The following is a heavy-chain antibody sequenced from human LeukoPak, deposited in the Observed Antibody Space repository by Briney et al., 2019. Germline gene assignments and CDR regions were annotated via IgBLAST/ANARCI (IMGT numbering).Heavy chain of an antibody. V-gene: IGHV3-23*01. CDR1: GFTFSSYG. D-gene: IGHD6-13*01. CDR3: AKTRPLDSSSWSHGDY. Sequence: GGSLRLSCAASGFTFSSYGMHWVRQAPGKGLEWVSAISGSGDSTYYGDSVKGRFTISRDNSKNTLYLQMNSLRAEDTAVYYCAKTRPLDSSSWSHGDYWGQGTLVTVSS. CDR2: ISGSGDST. J-gene: IGHJ4*02.